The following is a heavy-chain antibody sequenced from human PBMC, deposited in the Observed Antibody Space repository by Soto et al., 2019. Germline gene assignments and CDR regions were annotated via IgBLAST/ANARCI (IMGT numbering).Heavy chain of an antibody. CDR1: GGTFSSYA. CDR2: IIPIFGTA. J-gene: IGHJ5*02. CDR3: ARGAYYNPFYYVGSGPPVLSDRNWCDP. V-gene: IGHV1-69*13. Sequence: ASVKVSCKASGGTFSSYAISWVRQAPGQGLEWMGGIIPIFGTANYAQKFQGRVTITADESTSTAYMELSSLRSEDTAVYYCARGAYYNPFYYVGSGPPVLSDRNWCDPWGQGTRVTVPS. D-gene: IGHD3-22*01.